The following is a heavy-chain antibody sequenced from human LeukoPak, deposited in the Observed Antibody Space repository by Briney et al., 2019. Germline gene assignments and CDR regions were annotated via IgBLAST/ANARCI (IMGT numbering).Heavy chain of an antibody. CDR2: ISPENGDT. CDR3: ARVFGYYYFYMDV. D-gene: IGHD3/OR15-3a*01. V-gene: IGHV1-18*04. Sequence: ASVKVSCKASGYTFTGYYMHWVRQAPGQGFEWMGWISPENGDTSYAQTFQDRVTMTTDTSTNTAYMELRSLTSDDTAVYFCARVFGYYYFYMDVWGEGTTVIISS. CDR1: GYTFTGYY. J-gene: IGHJ6*03.